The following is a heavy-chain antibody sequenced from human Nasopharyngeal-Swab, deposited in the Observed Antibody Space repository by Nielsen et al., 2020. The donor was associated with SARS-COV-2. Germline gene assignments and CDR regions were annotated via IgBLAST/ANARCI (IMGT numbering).Heavy chain of an antibody. CDR3: ATLSSSWYEYYFDH. Sequence: SETLSLTCTVSGGSISSSTYYWSWIRQPPGKGLEWIGSIYYGGSTYYNPSLKSRVTISVDTSKNQFSLKLSSVTAADTAVYYCATLSSSWYEYYFDHWGQGTLATVSS. CDR1: GGSISSSTYY. V-gene: IGHV4-39*01. J-gene: IGHJ4*02. CDR2: IYYGGST. D-gene: IGHD6-13*01.